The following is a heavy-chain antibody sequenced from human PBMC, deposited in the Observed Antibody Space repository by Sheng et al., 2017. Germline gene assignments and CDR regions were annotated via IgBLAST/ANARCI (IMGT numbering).Heavy chain of an antibody. V-gene: IGHV3-21*01. D-gene: IGHD3-3*01. Sequence: EVQLVESGGGLVKPGGSLRLSCAASGFTFSSYSMNWVRQAPGKGLEWVSSISSSSSYIYYADSVKGRFTISRDNAKNSLYLQMNSLRAEDTAVYYCARDIGPNYYDFWSGYYRSGSGGWNAFDYWGQGTLVTVSS. CDR1: GFTFSSYS. CDR3: ARDIGPNYYDFWSGYYRSGSGGWNAFDY. CDR2: ISSSSSYI. J-gene: IGHJ4*02.